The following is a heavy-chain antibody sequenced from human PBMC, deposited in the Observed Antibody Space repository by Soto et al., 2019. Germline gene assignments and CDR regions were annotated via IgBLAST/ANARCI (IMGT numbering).Heavy chain of an antibody. CDR2: IFYTGST. Sequence: QVQLQESGPGLVKPSQTLSLTCTVSGGSISSGDYYWNWIRQPPGKGLEWIGHIFYTGSTYYKPSLTQRLALSLDPTQNQFSLKLRSVTAADTAVSFCAAPPTAGSYYDLGSYSYSYGMDVWGQGTTVTLSS. CDR1: GGSISSGDYY. D-gene: IGHD3-10*01. V-gene: IGHV4-30-4*01. CDR3: AAPPTAGSYYDLGSYSYSYGMDV. J-gene: IGHJ6*02.